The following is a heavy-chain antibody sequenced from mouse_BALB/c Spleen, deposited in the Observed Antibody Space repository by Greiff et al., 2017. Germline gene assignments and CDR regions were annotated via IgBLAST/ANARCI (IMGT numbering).Heavy chain of an antibody. CDR1: GFNIKDTY. Sequence: EVQLVESGAELVKPGASVKLSCTASGFNIKDTYMHWVKQRPEQGLEWIGRIDPANGNTKYDPKFQGKATITADTSSNTAYLQLSSLTSEDTAVYYCASLGRRLAWFAYWGQGTLVTVSA. J-gene: IGHJ3*01. D-gene: IGHD4-1*01. V-gene: IGHV14-3*02. CDR2: IDPANGNT. CDR3: ASLGRRLAWFAY.